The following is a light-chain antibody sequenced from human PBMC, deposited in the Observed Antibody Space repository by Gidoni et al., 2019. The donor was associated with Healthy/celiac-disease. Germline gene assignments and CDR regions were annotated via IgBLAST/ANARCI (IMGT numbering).Light chain of an antibody. Sequence: ESVLTQSPGTLSLSPGERATLSCRASQSVSSSYLAWYQQKPGQAPRLLIYGASSRATGIPDRFSGSGSGTDFTLTISRLEPEDFAVYYCQQYGSSPGTFGQXTKVEIK. J-gene: IGKJ1*01. CDR2: GAS. CDR3: QQYGSSPGT. V-gene: IGKV3-20*01. CDR1: QSVSSSY.